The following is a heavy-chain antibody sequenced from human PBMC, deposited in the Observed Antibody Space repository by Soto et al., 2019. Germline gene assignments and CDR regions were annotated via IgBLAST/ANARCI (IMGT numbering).Heavy chain of an antibody. CDR1: GGTFSNYA. Sequence: QVQLVQSGAEVKKPGSSVKVSCKASGGTFSNYAISWVRQAPGQGLEWMGGIIPIFGTANYAQKFQGRVTITADESTRTAYMELSSLRPEDTAVYYCARPLTPYCSGGRCYSGLDYWGQGTLVTVSS. J-gene: IGHJ4*02. CDR3: ARPLTPYCSGGRCYSGLDY. D-gene: IGHD2-15*01. CDR2: IIPIFGTA. V-gene: IGHV1-69*12.